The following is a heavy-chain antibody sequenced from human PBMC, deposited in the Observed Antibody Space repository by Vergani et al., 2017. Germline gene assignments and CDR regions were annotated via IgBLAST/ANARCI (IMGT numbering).Heavy chain of an antibody. D-gene: IGHD3/OR15-3a*01. J-gene: IGHJ2*01. CDR1: GFTFSSYD. Sequence: EVQLLESGGGLVQPGGSLRLSCAASGFTFSSYDTSWVRQAPGKGLEWVSGISGSGGSTYYADSVKGRFTISRDNSKNTLYLQMNSLRAEDTAVYYCAKLDGVLNWYFDLWGRGTLVTVSS. CDR2: ISGSGGST. CDR3: AKLDGVLNWYFDL. V-gene: IGHV3-23*01.